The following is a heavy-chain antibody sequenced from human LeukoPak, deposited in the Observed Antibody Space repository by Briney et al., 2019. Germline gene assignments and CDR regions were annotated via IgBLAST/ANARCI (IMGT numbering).Heavy chain of an antibody. V-gene: IGHV4-59*01. D-gene: IGHD3-22*01. CDR3: VRDTYYYENSDNSDDVFDI. CDR1: GGSISGYY. CDR2: VRYLRDT. Sequence: PSETLSLTCTVAGGSISGYYWSWVRQPPGKGLEWIGHVRYLRDTNYNASLESRVSILIDTSKSQISLRLNSVTAADTAVYYCVRDTYYYENSDNSDDVFDIWGQGTRVTVSS. J-gene: IGHJ3*02.